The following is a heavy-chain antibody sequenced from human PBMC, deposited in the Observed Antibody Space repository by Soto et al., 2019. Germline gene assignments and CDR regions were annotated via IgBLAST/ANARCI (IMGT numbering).Heavy chain of an antibody. CDR3: ARDYYGSGSYYNHGIDV. J-gene: IGHJ6*02. Sequence: SETLSLTCTVSGGSISSGDYYWSWIRQPPGKGLEWIGYIYYSGSTYYNPSLKSRVTISVDTSKNQFSLKLSSVTAADTAVYYCARDYYGSGSYYNHGIDVWGQGTTVTVSS. V-gene: IGHV4-30-4*01. CDR2: IYYSGST. D-gene: IGHD3-10*01. CDR1: GGSISSGDYY.